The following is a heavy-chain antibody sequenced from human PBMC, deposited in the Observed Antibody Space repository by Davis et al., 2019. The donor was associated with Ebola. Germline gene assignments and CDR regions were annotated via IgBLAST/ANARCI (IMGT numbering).Heavy chain of an antibody. CDR2: IYPGDSDT. CDR3: ARRRGYPYYYGMDV. J-gene: IGHJ6*02. Sequence: ASSLNISCTSSGYSSTSYWNGWVRQPPGKGLEWMGIIYPGDSDTRYSPSFQGHVTISADKSISTAYLQWSSLKASDTAMYYCARRRGYPYYYGMDVWGQGTTVTVSS. V-gene: IGHV5-51*01. CDR1: GYSSTSYW. D-gene: IGHD5-18*01.